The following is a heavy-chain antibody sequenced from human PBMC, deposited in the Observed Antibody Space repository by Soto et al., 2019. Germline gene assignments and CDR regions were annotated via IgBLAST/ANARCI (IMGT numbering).Heavy chain of an antibody. Sequence: SETLSLTCTVSGGSISSYYWSWIRQPPGKGLEWIGYIYYSGSTNYNPSLKSRVTISVDTSKNQFSLKLSSVTAADTAVYYCAQWGSSCLRNWFDPWGQGPLVTVSS. CDR2: IYYSGST. J-gene: IGHJ5*02. CDR3: AQWGSSCLRNWFDP. CDR1: GGSISSYY. V-gene: IGHV4-59*01. D-gene: IGHD6-13*01.